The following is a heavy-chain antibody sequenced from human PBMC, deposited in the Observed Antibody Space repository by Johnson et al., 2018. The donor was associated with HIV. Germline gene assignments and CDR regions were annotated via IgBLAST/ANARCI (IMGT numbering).Heavy chain of an antibody. CDR1: GFTFSNYA. CDR3: ATVVTAPRAFDI. V-gene: IGHV3-30*14. D-gene: IGHD2-21*02. CDR2: ISYDGSNK. Sequence: QVQLVESGGGVVQPGRSLRLSCAASGFTFSNYAMHWVRQAPGKGLEWVAVISYDGSNKYYADSVKGRFTMSRDNSKNTLYLQMNSLRAEDTAVYYCATVVTAPRAFDIWGQGTMVTVSS. J-gene: IGHJ3*02.